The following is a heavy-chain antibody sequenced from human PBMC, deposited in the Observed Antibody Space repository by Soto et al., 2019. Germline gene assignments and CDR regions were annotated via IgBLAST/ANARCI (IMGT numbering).Heavy chain of an antibody. D-gene: IGHD3-16*01. CDR2: INPIFGTP. Sequence: QVQLVQSGAEVQRPGSSVKVSCKASGGTFSSYAISWVRQAPGQGLEWMGGINPIFGTPHYAQKYQGRVTITAETFTNTAYMELRSLRSDDTAVYYCARGESLWEWGQGTLVTVSS. V-gene: IGHV1-69*06. CDR1: GGTFSSYA. J-gene: IGHJ4*02. CDR3: ARGESLWE.